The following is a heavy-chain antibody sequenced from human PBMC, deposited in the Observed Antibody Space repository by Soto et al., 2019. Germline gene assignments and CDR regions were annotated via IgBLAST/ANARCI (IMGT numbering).Heavy chain of an antibody. J-gene: IGHJ6*02. CDR1: GYTFTRNG. CDR2: ISPNSGNI. CDR3: VKDRDTNSWPARDV. D-gene: IGHD2-8*01. Sequence: QVHLVQSGAEVKKPGASVNVSCKTSGYTFTRNGISWVRQAPGQGLEWMGWISPNSGNIKYAQKLQGRVIMTTDTAPSTAYMELRSLRSDDTAVYYCVKDRDTNSWPARDVWGPGTTVTVSS. V-gene: IGHV1-18*01.